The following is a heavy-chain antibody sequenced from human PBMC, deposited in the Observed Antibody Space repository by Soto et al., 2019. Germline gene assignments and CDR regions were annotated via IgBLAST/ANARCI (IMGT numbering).Heavy chain of an antibody. V-gene: IGHV4-59*08. D-gene: IGHD5-12*01. CDR1: GGSISSYY. CDR3: ARHYSGSDSDF. J-gene: IGHJ5*01. CDR2: IYYSGST. Sequence: PSETLSLTCTVSGGSISSYYWSWIRQPPGRGLEWIGYIYYSGSTDYNPSLKSRVTISVDTSKNQLSLKLSSVTAADTAVYYCARHYSGSDSDFWGHGILVTVSS.